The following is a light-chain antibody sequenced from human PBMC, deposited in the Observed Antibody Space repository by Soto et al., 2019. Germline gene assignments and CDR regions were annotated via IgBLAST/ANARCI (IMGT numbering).Light chain of an antibody. Sequence: EIVLTQSPGTLSLSPGERATLSCRASQSVSSNYLAWYQQKPGQAPRPLIYGASSRATGIPDRFSGSGAGKDFTLTISRLESEDFAVYYWQQYGSSPWTFGQGTKVEIK. CDR2: GAS. CDR3: QQYGSSPWT. CDR1: QSVSSNY. J-gene: IGKJ1*01. V-gene: IGKV3-20*01.